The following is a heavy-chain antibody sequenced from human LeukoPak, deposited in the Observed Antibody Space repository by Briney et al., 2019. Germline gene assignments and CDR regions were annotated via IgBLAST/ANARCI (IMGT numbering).Heavy chain of an antibody. Sequence: GGSLRLSCAASGFTFSNAWMNWVRQAPGKGLEWVANIKQDGSQKSYVDSVKGRFTISRDNANNLLYLQMNSLRAEDTAVYYCARESFAARWDWGQGTLVTVSS. CDR2: IKQDGSQK. CDR1: GFTFSNAW. CDR3: ARESFAARWD. D-gene: IGHD6-6*01. V-gene: IGHV3-7*01. J-gene: IGHJ4*02.